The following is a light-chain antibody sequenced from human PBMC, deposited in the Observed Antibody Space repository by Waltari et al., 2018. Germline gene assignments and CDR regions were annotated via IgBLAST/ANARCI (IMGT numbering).Light chain of an antibody. J-gene: IGLJ1*01. CDR1: SSDIGKNNS. Sequence: QSALTQPASVSGSPGQSLTISRTGTSSDIGKNNSVSWYQHLPGKVPKVMISEVTKRPSGVSNRFSGSKSGNTASLTISGLQADDEAEYYCCSDAGSGTYVFGTGTKLTV. CDR2: EVT. CDR3: CSDAGSGTYV. V-gene: IGLV2-23*02.